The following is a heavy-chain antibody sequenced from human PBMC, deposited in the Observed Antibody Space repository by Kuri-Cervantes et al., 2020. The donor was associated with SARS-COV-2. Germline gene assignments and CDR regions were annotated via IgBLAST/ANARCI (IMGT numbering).Heavy chain of an antibody. V-gene: IGHV3-48*01. J-gene: IGHJ6*03. CDR2: IRSSSSTI. D-gene: IGHD6-13*01. Sequence: LICAASVFTFRSYSMNWVRQAPGKGLGWVSYIRSSSSTIYYADAVKGRFTISRDNDKNSLYLQMNSLRADDRAVYYFARSYSSSWYRGYYYYMYVWGKGTTVTVSS. CDR3: ARSYSSSWYRGYYYYMYV. CDR1: VFTFRSYS.